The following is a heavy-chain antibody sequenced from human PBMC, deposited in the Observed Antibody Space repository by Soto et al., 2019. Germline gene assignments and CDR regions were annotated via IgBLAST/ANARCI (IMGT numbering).Heavy chain of an antibody. Sequence: ASVKVSCKASGGTFSSYAISWVRQAPGQGLEWMGGIIPIFGTANYAQKFQGRVKITADESTSTAYMELSSLRSEDTAVYYCAREVGGSSGSTCIKCFDYWGQGTLVTVSS. J-gene: IGHJ4*02. D-gene: IGHD6-19*01. CDR2: IIPIFGTA. V-gene: IGHV1-69*13. CDR3: AREVGGSSGSTCIKCFDY. CDR1: GGTFSSYA.